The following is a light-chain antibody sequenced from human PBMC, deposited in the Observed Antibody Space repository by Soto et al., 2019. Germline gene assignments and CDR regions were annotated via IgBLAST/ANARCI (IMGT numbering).Light chain of an antibody. Sequence: DIQMTPSPSTPSASVGDRDTITCPASQTISSRLAWYQQKPGKAPKLLIYDVSSLESGVSSRFSGSGSGTEFTLTISSLQPDDFATYYCQQYNTFWTFGEGTKVDIK. V-gene: IGKV1-5*01. CDR3: QQYNTFWT. CDR1: QTISSR. CDR2: DVS. J-gene: IGKJ1*01.